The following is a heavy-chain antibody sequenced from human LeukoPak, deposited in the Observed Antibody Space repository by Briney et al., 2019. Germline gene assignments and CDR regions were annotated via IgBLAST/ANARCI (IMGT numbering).Heavy chain of an antibody. CDR1: GFTFSSYS. Sequence: PGGSLRLSCAASGFTFSSYSMNWVRQAPGKGLEWVSSISSSSSYIYYADSVKGRFTISRDNAKNSLYLQMNSLRAEDTAVYYCARAARGEMAYFDYWGQGTLVTVSS. CDR3: ARAARGEMAYFDY. CDR2: ISSSSSYI. V-gene: IGHV3-21*01. J-gene: IGHJ4*02. D-gene: IGHD5-24*01.